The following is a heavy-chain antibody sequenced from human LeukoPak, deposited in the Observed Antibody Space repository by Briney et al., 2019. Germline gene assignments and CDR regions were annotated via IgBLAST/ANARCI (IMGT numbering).Heavy chain of an antibody. CDR1: GGSISSYY. Sequence: SETLSLTCTVSGGSISSYYWSWLRQPPGKGLEWIGYIYSNGNTKYNPSLKSRSTISVDTSKNQFSLKLSSMTAADTAVYYCARVTGTSAILYWGPGTLVTVSS. J-gene: IGHJ4*02. CDR2: IYSNGNT. CDR3: ARVTGTSAILY. D-gene: IGHD2-2*01. V-gene: IGHV4-59*01.